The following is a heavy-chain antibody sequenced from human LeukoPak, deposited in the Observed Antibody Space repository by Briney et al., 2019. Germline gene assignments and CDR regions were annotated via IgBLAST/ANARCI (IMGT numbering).Heavy chain of an antibody. CDR2: ISGSGGST. Sequence: QSGGSLRLSCAASGFTFSSYAMSWVRQAPGKGLEWVSAISGSGGSTYYADSVKGRFTISRDNSKNTLYLQMNSLRAEDTAVYYCAKGGSGWYRKNFDYWGQGTLVTVSS. CDR3: AKGGSGWYRKNFDY. J-gene: IGHJ4*02. CDR1: GFTFSSYA. V-gene: IGHV3-23*01. D-gene: IGHD6-19*01.